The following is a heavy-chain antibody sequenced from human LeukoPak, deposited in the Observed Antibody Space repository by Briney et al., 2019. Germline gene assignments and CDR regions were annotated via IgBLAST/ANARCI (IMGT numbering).Heavy chain of an antibody. CDR1: GDSISSGDYY. CDR3: ARYRYQLQLNWFDP. CDR2: ISSSGST. V-gene: IGHV4-61*02. Sequence: PSETLSLTCTVSGDSISSGDYYWSWIRQPAGKRLEWIGRISSSGSTNYNPSLKSRVTISVDTSKNQFSLKLSSVTAADTAVYYCARYRYQLQLNWFDPWGQGTLVTVSS. D-gene: IGHD2-2*01. J-gene: IGHJ5*02.